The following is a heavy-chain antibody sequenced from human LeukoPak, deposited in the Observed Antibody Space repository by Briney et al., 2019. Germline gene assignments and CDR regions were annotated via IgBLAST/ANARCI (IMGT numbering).Heavy chain of an antibody. CDR1: GFIFSDYY. D-gene: IGHD2-8*01. J-gene: IGHJ4*02. V-gene: IGHV3-11*01. CDR3: AKGHTYGMI. CDR2: ISSSGTTM. Sequence: GGSLRLSCAASGFIFSDYYMSWMRQTPGKGLEWVAYISSSGTTMDYAKSVKGRFTNSRDNAKDSLYLQMNSLEAEDTAVYYCAKGHTYGMIWGQGTLVSVSS.